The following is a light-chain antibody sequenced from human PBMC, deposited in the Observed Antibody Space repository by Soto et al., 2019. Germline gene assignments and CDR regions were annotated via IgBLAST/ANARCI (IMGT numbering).Light chain of an antibody. CDR1: QSLLHITVETF. CDR3: MQSTQLPPT. J-gene: IGKJ5*01. Sequence: DVVMTHTPRSLSVTPGQPASISCKSSQSLLHITVETFLFWYLQKPGQSPQLLIYEVSTRVSGVPDRFSGSGSGTDFTLEISRVETDDVGIYYCMQSTQLPPTFGQGTRLEIK. CDR2: EVS. V-gene: IGKV2D-29*02.